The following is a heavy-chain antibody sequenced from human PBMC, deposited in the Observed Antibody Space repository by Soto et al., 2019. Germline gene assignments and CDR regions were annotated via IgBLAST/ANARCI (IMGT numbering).Heavy chain of an antibody. V-gene: IGHV1-3*01. CDR1: GFPFAGNT. CDR3: ARGLPTTVTILQS. Sequence: QVQLVQSGAEVKKPGASVKVSCKASGFPFAGNTVLWVRQAPGQGLEWMGWINVGNGNTKLSQKFQGRFTLARDTSASTAYMELSSLRSEDTAVYYCARGLPTTVTILQSWGPGTLVTVAS. J-gene: IGHJ5*02. CDR2: INVGNGNT. D-gene: IGHD4-17*01.